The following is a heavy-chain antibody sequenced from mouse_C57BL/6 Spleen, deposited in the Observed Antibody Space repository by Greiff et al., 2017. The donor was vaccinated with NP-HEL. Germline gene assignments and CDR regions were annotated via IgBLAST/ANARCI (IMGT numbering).Heavy chain of an antibody. Sequence: VQLQQSGPELVKPGASVKLSCKASGYTFTSYDINWVKQRPGQGLEWIGWIYPRDGSTKYNEKFKGKATLTVDTSSSTAYMELHSLTSEDSAVYFCARSGSSYGGAYWGQGTLVTVSA. D-gene: IGHD1-1*01. CDR3: ARSGSSYGGAY. CDR1: GYTFTSYD. CDR2: IYPRDGST. V-gene: IGHV1-85*01. J-gene: IGHJ3*01.